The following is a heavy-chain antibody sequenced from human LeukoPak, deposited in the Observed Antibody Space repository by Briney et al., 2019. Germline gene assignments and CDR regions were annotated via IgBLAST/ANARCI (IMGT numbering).Heavy chain of an antibody. V-gene: IGHV4-61*01. CDR3: ARVLSDADAFDI. Sequence: PSETLSLTCTVSGGSVSSGSYYWSWIRQPPGKGLEWIGYIYYSGSTNYNPSLKSRVTISVDTSKNQFPLKLSSVTAADTAVYYCARVLSDADAFDIWGQGTMVTVSS. J-gene: IGHJ3*02. CDR1: GGSVSSGSYY. CDR2: IYYSGST.